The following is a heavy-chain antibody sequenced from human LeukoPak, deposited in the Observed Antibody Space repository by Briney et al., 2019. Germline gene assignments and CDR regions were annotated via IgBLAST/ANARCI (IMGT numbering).Heavy chain of an antibody. CDR1: GFTFSSYW. J-gene: IGHJ5*02. CDR3: ARDRGGYYDSSGLA. V-gene: IGHV3-7*01. D-gene: IGHD3-22*01. CDR2: IKQDGSEK. Sequence: GGSLRLSCAASGFTFSSYWMSWVRQAPGKGLEGVANIKQDGSEKYYVDSVKGRFTISRDNAKNSLYLQMNSLRAEDTAVYYCARDRGGYYDSSGLAWGQGTLVTVSS.